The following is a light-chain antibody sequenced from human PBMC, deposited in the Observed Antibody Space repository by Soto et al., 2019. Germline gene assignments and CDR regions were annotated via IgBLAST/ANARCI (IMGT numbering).Light chain of an antibody. Sequence: QSALTQPASVSGSPGQSITISCTGTSSDVGTYNLVSWYQQHPGNAPKLMICEGNKRPSGVSNRFSGSKSGNTASLTISGLQAEDEGDYYCSSYVGSGTYVVFGGGTKLTVL. V-gene: IGLV2-23*01. CDR2: EGN. CDR3: SSYVGSGTYVV. CDR1: SSDVGTYNL. J-gene: IGLJ2*01.